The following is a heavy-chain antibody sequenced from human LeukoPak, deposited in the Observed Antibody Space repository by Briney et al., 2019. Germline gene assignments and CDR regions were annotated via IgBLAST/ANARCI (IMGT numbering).Heavy chain of an antibody. D-gene: IGHD2-15*01. J-gene: IGHJ4*02. Sequence: SETLSLTCTVSGGSIGTYYWSWVRQSPGTGLEWIGYIYVTGTRYNPYLQSRVTISADTSKNQFSLRLSSVTAADTAVYYCARDGGYCGDGGCYTDYWSQGTLVTVSS. CDR2: IYVTGT. V-gene: IGHV4-59*12. CDR1: GGSIGTYY. CDR3: ARDGGYCGDGGCYTDY.